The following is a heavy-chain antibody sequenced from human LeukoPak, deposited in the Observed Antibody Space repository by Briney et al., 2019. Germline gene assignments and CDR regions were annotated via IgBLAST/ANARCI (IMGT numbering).Heavy chain of an antibody. CDR3: AKPLLLDGSGSQKSYYYYYYYMDV. V-gene: IGHV3-23*01. CDR2: ISGSGGST. CDR1: GFTFSSYG. J-gene: IGHJ6*03. D-gene: IGHD3-10*01. Sequence: GGSLRLSCAASGFTFSSYGMSWVRQAPGKGLEWVSAISGSGGSTYYADSVKGRFTISRDNSKNTLYLQMNSLRAEDTAVYYCAKPLLLDGSGSQKSYYYYYYYMDVWGKGTTVTISS.